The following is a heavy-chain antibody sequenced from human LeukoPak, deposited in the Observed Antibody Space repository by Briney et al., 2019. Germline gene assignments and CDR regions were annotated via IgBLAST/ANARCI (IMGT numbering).Heavy chain of an antibody. CDR1: GYTLTELS. D-gene: IGHD3-22*01. CDR3: ARLQRKYYYDSSGYIDY. V-gene: IGHV1-24*01. J-gene: IGHJ4*02. Sequence: ASVKVSCKVSGYTLTELSMHWVRQAPGKGLEWMGGFDPEDGETIYAQKFQGRVTMTEDTSTDTAYMELSSLRSEDTAVYYCARLQRKYYYDSSGYIDYWGQGTLVTVSS. CDR2: FDPEDGET.